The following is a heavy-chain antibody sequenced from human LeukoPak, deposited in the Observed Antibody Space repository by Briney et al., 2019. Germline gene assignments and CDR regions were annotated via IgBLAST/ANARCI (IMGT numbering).Heavy chain of an antibody. CDR1: GFTFSIYG. CDR3: ARGVLIRGVRYYFDY. V-gene: IGHV3-33*01. Sequence: PGGSLRLSCAASGFTFSIYGMHWVRQAPGKGLEWVAVIWNDGSNKYYADSVKGRFTISRDNSKNTLYLQMNSLRAEDTAVYSCARGVLIRGVRYYFDYWGQGTLVTVSS. CDR2: IWNDGSNK. D-gene: IGHD3-10*01. J-gene: IGHJ4*02.